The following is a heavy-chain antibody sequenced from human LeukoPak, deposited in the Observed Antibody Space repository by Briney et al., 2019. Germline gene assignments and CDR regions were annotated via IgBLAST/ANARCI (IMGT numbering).Heavy chain of an antibody. Sequence: ASVKVSCKASGGTFSSYAISWVRQAPGQGLEWMGGIIPIFGTANYAQKFQGRVTITADESTSTAYMELSSLRSEDTAVYYCARDGYCSSTSCYIGWYFDLWGRGTLVTVSS. CDR1: GGTFSSYA. D-gene: IGHD2-2*03. J-gene: IGHJ2*01. CDR2: IIPIFGTA. CDR3: ARDGYCSSTSCYIGWYFDL. V-gene: IGHV1-69*13.